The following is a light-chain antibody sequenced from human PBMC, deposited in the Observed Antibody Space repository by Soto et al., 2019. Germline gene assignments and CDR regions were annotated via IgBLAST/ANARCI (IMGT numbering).Light chain of an antibody. CDR2: KAS. J-gene: IGKJ2*01. CDR3: HLYNIRPYT. V-gene: IGKV1-5*03. CDR1: QSISSW. Sequence: DIQMTQSTSTLSASVGDRVTITCRASQSISSWLAWYQQKPGKAPKLLIYKASSLESGVPSRFSGSGSGTEFTLTISSLQSDDYAIYYCHLYNIRPYTFGQGTKVDNK.